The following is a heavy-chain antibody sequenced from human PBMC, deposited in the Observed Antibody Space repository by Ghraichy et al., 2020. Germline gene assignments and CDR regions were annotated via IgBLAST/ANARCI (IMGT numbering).Heavy chain of an antibody. V-gene: IGHV5-51*01. J-gene: IGHJ4*02. CDR3: ARARNGDFYFDW. Sequence: GESLNISCTGSGYSFTNYWIGWVRQKPGKGLEWMGIVFPYDSETFYNPSFQGQAIISADRSTNTAYLTWRRLEASDTAMYFCARARNGDFYFDWWGQGALVTVSS. D-gene: IGHD4-17*01. CDR1: GYSFTNYW. CDR2: VFPYDSET.